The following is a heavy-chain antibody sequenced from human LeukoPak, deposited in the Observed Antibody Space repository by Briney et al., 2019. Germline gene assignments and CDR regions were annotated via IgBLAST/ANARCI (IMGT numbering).Heavy chain of an antibody. CDR1: GFTFSNYD. V-gene: IGHV3-13*01. CDR3: AREYCSGVNCAGGFYFDL. Sequence: GGSLRLSCAASGFTFSNYDFHWVRQAAGKGLEWVSAIGVVGDTYYSGSVKGRFTISRESAKNSLYLQMNSLRDGDTAVYYCAREYCSGVNCAGGFYFDLWGRGTPVTVSS. J-gene: IGHJ2*01. D-gene: IGHD2-15*01. CDR2: IGVVGDT.